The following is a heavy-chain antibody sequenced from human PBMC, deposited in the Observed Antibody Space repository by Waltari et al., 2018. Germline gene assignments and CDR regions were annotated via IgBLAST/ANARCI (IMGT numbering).Heavy chain of an antibody. Sequence: QVQLVESGGGVVQPGRSLRLSCAASGFTFSSYAMHWVRQAPGKGLEWVAVISYDGSNKYYADSAKGRFTISRDKSKNTLYLQMNSLRAEDTAMYYCAKTDYGDYAFYFDYWGQGTLVTVSS. V-gene: IGHV3-30-3*01. CDR2: ISYDGSNK. J-gene: IGHJ4*02. D-gene: IGHD4-17*01. CDR1: GFTFSSYA. CDR3: AKTDYGDYAFYFDY.